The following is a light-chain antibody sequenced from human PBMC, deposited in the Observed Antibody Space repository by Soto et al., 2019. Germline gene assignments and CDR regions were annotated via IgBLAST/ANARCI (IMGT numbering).Light chain of an antibody. Sequence: DSVVTKSTAMLSLSPGERATLSCSANQNVGSRHLAWYQWKAGQASRFLIYGACSRAPGIPDRFSGSGSGTDFTLTISGLEPEDVAVYYCQQYGSSLPLTFGGGTKVDIK. CDR3: QQYGSSLPLT. CDR2: GAC. CDR1: QNVGSRH. V-gene: IGKV3-20*01. J-gene: IGKJ4*01.